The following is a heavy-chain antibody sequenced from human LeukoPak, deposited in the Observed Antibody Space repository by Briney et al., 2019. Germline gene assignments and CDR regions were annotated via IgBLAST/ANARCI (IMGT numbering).Heavy chain of an antibody. CDR2: ITWSGSTI. V-gene: IGHV3-48*04. CDR3: ARDHSSSGMDV. J-gene: IGHJ6*02. Sequence: GGSLRLSCAASGFTLSSYSMNWVRQAPGKGLEWISHITWSGSTIFYADSVKGRFTISRDNAKNSLYLQMNSLRAEDTAVYYCARDHSSSGMDVWGQGTTVTVSS. CDR1: GFTLSSYS.